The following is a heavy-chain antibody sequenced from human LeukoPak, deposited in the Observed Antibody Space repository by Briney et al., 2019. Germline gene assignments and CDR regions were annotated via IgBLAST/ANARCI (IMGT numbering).Heavy chain of an antibody. J-gene: IGHJ4*02. CDR1: GGSISSYY. Sequence: PSETLPLTCTVSGGSISSYYWSWIRQPPGKGLEWMGYIYYSGSTNYNPSLKSRVTISVDTSKNQFSLKLSSVTAADTAVYYCARGLIMAVAGRGEFHYWGQGTLVTVSS. V-gene: IGHV4-59*01. D-gene: IGHD6-13*01. CDR2: IYYSGST. CDR3: ARGLIMAVAGRGEFHY.